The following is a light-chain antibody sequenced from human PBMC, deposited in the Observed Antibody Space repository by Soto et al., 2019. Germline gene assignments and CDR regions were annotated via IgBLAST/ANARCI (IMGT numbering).Light chain of an antibody. Sequence: DIQLTQSPSSLSASVGDKVTMSCRASQSIRSYLTWVQQKPGKAPKLLIYDASTLQTGVPSRFSGSGAGTDFTLTISSLQPDDFATYYCQHYNSYSEAFGQGTKVDIK. V-gene: IGKV1-16*01. CDR3: QHYNSYSEA. CDR1: QSIRSY. J-gene: IGKJ1*01. CDR2: DAS.